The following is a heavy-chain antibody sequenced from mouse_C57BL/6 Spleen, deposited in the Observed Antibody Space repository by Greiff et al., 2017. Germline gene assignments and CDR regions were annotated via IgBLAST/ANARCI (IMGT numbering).Heavy chain of an antibody. Sequence: QVQLKESGPELVKPGASVKISCKASGYAFSSSWMNWVKQRPGKGLEWIGRIYPGDGDTNYNGKFKGKATLTADNSSSTAYMQLSSLTSEDSAVYFCARKLGYWYFDVWGTGTTVTVSS. CDR3: ARKLGYWYFDV. J-gene: IGHJ1*03. V-gene: IGHV1-82*01. CDR2: IYPGDGDT. D-gene: IGHD4-1*01. CDR1: GYAFSSSW.